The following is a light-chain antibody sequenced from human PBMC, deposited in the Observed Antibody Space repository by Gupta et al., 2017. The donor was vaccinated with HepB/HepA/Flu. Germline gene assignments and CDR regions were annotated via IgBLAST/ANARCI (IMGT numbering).Light chain of an antibody. CDR2: DVS. CDR1: SSDVGGYNY. V-gene: IGLV2-14*03. Sequence: QSALTHPASVSGSPGQSITISCTGTSSDVGGYNYVPWSQQHPAQAPKLMIYDVSNRPSGVSNRFSGSKSGNTTSVTISGLQAEDEADYYCSSYTSSSTNVVFGGGTKLTVL. J-gene: IGLJ2*01. CDR3: SSYTSSSTNVV.